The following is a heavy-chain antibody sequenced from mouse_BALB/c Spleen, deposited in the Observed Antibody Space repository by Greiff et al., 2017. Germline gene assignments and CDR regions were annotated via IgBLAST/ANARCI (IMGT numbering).Heavy chain of an antibody. CDR2: INPSTGYT. D-gene: IGHD1-1*01. CDR3: ANYYGSRGGY. CDR1: GYTFTSYW. V-gene: IGHV1-7*01. J-gene: IGHJ2*01. Sequence: QVQLQQSGAELAKPGASVKMSCKASGYTFTSYWMHWVKQRPGQGLEWIGYINPSTGYTEYNQKFKDKATLTADKSSSTAYMQLSSLTSEDSAVYYCANYYGSRGGYWGQGTTLTVSS.